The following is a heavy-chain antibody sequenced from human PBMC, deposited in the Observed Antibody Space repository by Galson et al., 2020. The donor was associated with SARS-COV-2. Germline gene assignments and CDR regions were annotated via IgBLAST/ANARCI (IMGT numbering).Heavy chain of an antibody. J-gene: IGHJ6*03. V-gene: IGHV1-69*10. CDR2: IIPILGIA. D-gene: IGHD2-2*01. Sequence: SVKVSCKASGGTFSSYAISWVRQAPGQGLEWMGGIIPILGIANYAQKFQGRVTITADKSTSTAYMELSSLRSEDTAVYYCAREHIVVVPAALIGPFYYYYMDVWGKGTTVTVSS. CDR1: GGTFSSYA. CDR3: AREHIVVVPAALIGPFYYYYMDV.